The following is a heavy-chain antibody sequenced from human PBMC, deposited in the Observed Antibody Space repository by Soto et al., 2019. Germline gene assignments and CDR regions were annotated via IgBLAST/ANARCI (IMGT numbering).Heavy chain of an antibody. CDR2: ISSNGGST. V-gene: IGHV3-64*01. D-gene: IGHD2-15*01. CDR3: ARGPSDIVVVVAATPGPFDY. J-gene: IGHJ4*02. Sequence: GGSLRLSCAASGFTFSSYAMHWVRQAPGKGLEYVSAISSNGGSTYYANSVKGRFTISRDNSKNTLYLRMGSLRAEDMAVYYCARGPSDIVVVVAATPGPFDYWGQGTLVTVSS. CDR1: GFTFSSYA.